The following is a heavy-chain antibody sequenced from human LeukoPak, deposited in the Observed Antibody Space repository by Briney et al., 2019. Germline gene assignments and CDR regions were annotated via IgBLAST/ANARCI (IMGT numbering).Heavy chain of an antibody. V-gene: IGHV1-18*01. J-gene: IGHJ6*02. D-gene: IGHD1-14*01. CDR1: GYTFISYG. Sequence: ASVKVSCKASGYTFISYGISWVRQAPGQGLEWMGWISGYNGNTNYAQNLQGRVTMTTDTSTSTAYMELRSLRYDDTAVYYCGRDPYHGRNRYYLFGMDGWGQGTTVTVSS. CDR3: GRDPYHGRNRYYLFGMDG. CDR2: ISGYNGNT.